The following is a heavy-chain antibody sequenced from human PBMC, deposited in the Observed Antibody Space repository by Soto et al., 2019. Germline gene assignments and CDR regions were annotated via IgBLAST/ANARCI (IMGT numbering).Heavy chain of an antibody. CDR2: INAGNGNT. D-gene: IGHD6-19*01. J-gene: IGHJ4*02. CDR3: ARDGAVAGDSNFDY. V-gene: IGHV1-3*01. Sequence: ASVKVFCKASGYTFTRYAMHWVRQAPGQRPEWMGWINAGNGNTKYSQKFQGRVTITTDTSASAAYMELSSLRSEDTAVYYCARDGAVAGDSNFDYWGQGTLVTVSS. CDR1: GYTFTRYA.